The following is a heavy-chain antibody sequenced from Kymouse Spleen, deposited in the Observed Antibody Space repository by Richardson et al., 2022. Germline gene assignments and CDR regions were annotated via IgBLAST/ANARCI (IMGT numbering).Heavy chain of an antibody. Sequence: QVQLVESGGGVVQPGRSLRLSCAASGFTFSSYGMHWVRQAPGKGLEWVAVISYDGSNKYYADSVKGRFTISRDNSKNTLYLQMNSLRAEDTAVYYCANLGELFDYWGQGTLVTVSS. V-gene: IGHV3-30*18. D-gene: IGHD3-10*01. CDR1: GFTFSSYG. J-gene: IGHJ4*02. CDR3: ANLGELFDY. CDR2: ISYDGSNK.